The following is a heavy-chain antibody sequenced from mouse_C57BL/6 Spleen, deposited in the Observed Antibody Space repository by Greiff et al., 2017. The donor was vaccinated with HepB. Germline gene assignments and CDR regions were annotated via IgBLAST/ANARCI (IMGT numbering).Heavy chain of an antibody. V-gene: IGHV1-18*01. CDR1: GYTFTDYK. CDR2: INPNNGGT. CDR3: ARGDTGYYFDY. D-gene: IGHD4-1*01. Sequence: EVQLQQSGPGLVKPGASVKIPCTASGYTFTDYKMAWVKQSHGKSPEWIGVINPNNGGTIYNQKFKGKVTLTVDKSSSTGYLELRSLTSEDTAVYYCARGDTGYYFDYWGQGTTLTVSS. J-gene: IGHJ2*01.